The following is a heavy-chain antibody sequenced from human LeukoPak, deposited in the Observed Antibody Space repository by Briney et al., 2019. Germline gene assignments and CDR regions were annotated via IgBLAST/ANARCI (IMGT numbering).Heavy chain of an antibody. Sequence: PSETLSLTCAVFGGSFSGYYWSWIRQPRGKGLEWIGEINHSGRTNYKPPLKGRVTISVDTSKNQVSLKLSSVTAADTAVYYCARHGDYVGVDYWGQGTLVTVSS. V-gene: IGHV4-34*01. D-gene: IGHD4-17*01. CDR2: INHSGRT. CDR3: ARHGDYVGVDY. CDR1: GGSFSGYY. J-gene: IGHJ4*02.